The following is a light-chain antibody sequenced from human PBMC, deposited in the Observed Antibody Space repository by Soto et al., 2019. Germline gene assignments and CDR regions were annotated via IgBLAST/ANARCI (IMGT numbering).Light chain of an antibody. Sequence: EIVLTQSPDTLSLFPGERATLSCRASQSVSSTYLAWYQQKLGQAPRLLIFGASSRATGIPDRFSGSGSGTDFTLTISRLEPEDFAVYYCQQYGSSRWTVGQGTKVDIK. J-gene: IGKJ1*01. CDR3: QQYGSSRWT. CDR1: QSVSSTY. CDR2: GAS. V-gene: IGKV3-20*01.